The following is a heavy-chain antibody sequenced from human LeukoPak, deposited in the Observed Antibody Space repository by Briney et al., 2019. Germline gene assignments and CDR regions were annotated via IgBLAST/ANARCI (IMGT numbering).Heavy chain of an antibody. CDR3: AKDVAPDSGWDLDY. CDR1: GLTFSTYS. Sequence: GGSLRLSCAVSGLTFSTYSMTWVRQGPGEGLEWVSSIYNSGAKIFYADSVKGRFTISRDNSKNMLYLQMNSLRVEDTAVYYCAKDVAPDSGWDLDYWGQGTLVTVSS. V-gene: IGHV3-23*01. D-gene: IGHD6-19*01. J-gene: IGHJ4*02. CDR2: IYNSGAKI.